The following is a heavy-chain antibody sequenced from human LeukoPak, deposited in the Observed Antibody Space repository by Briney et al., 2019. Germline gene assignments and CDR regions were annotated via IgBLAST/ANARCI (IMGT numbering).Heavy chain of an antibody. V-gene: IGHV1-8*03. CDR1: GYTFGSDD. Sequence: ASVKVSCKASGYTFGSDDINWVRQATGQGLEWMGWINPNNGILGYAQKFQGRVTITRNTPISTAYMELSSLTSEDTAVYYCARSDHNSWNAFDIWGQGTMVTVSS. D-gene: IGHD1-26*01. J-gene: IGHJ3*02. CDR3: ARSDHNSWNAFDI. CDR2: INPNNGIL.